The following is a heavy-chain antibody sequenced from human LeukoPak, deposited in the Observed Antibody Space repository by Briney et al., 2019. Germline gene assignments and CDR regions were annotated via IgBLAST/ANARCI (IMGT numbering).Heavy chain of an antibody. CDR2: ISISSSYI. Sequence: GGSLRLSCAASGFTFSSYSINWVRQAPGKGLEWVSSISISSSYIYYADSVKGRFTISRDNAKNSLYLQMNSLRAEDTAVYYCARGPQKNGHSSGYPGYFDYWGQGTLVTVSS. CDR3: ARGPQKNGHSSGYPGYFDY. CDR1: GFTFSSYS. J-gene: IGHJ4*02. D-gene: IGHD3-22*01. V-gene: IGHV3-21*01.